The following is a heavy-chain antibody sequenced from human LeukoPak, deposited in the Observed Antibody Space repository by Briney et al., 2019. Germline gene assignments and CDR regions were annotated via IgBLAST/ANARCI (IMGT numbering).Heavy chain of an antibody. V-gene: IGHV4-39*01. Sequence: SETLSLTCTVSGGSISSSSDYWGWIRQPPGKGLECIGIIYYSGRTYYNPSLKSRVTISVDTSKNQFSLKVSSVTAADTAVYYCARLDRGRPEKAFDYWGQGTLATVSS. CDR2: IYYSGRT. D-gene: IGHD1-14*01. CDR3: ARLDRGRPEKAFDY. CDR1: GGSISSSSDY. J-gene: IGHJ4*02.